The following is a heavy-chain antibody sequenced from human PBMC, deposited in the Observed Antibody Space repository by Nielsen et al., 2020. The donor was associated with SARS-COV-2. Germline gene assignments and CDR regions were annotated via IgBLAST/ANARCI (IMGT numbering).Heavy chain of an antibody. CDR3: ARVSRLTMAYYYYYGMDV. D-gene: IGHD4/OR15-4a*01. CDR2: IYYSGST. Sequence: SETLSLTCTVSGGSISSYYWSWIRQPPGKGLEWIGYIYYSGSTNYNPSLKSRVTISVDTSKNQFSLKLSPVTAADTAVYYCARVSRLTMAYYYYYGMDVWGQGTTVTVSS. J-gene: IGHJ6*02. CDR1: GGSISSYY. V-gene: IGHV4-59*01.